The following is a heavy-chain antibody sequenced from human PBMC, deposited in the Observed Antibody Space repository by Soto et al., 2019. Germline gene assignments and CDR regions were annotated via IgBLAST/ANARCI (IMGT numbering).Heavy chain of an antibody. CDR3: ARDRFGDYYYRSGLHPDPFDI. V-gene: IGHV4-59*01. CDR1: GGSLSSYY. J-gene: IGHJ3*02. D-gene: IGHD3-22*01. Sequence: SETLSLTCTVSGGSLSSYYWSWIRQPPGKGLEWIGYIYYSGSTNYNPSLKSRVTISVDTSKNQFSLKLSSVTAADTAVYYCARDRFGDYYYRSGLHPDPFDIWGRGTMVTVSS. CDR2: IYYSGST.